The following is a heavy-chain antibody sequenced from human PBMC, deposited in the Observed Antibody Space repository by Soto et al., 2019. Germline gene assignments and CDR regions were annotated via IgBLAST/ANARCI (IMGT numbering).Heavy chain of an antibody. D-gene: IGHD6-6*01. Sequence: QVQLQEMGPGLVKPSQTLTVTCTVSGDSVNSAYWSWIRQLPGKGLEWMGNVYHTGRTFYNPSPKSRLTISIDTSKPLYSLNLRSVTASDTAVYYCARTDAYHSSFFDSWGQGTVVTVSS. V-gene: IGHV4-31*03. CDR1: GDSVNSAY. J-gene: IGHJ4*02. CDR3: ARTDAYHSSFFDS. CDR2: VYHTGRT.